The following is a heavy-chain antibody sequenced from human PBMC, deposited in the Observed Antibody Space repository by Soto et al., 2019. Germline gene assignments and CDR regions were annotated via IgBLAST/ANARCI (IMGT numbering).Heavy chain of an antibody. CDR1: GYTFTSYG. V-gene: IGHV1-18*01. Sequence: QVQLVQSGAEVKKPGASVKVSCKASGYTFTSYGISWVRQPPGQGLEWMGWISAYNGNTNYAQKLQGRVTMTTDTDTSTAYIELRSPRSDDTAVYSRARTGYYDILKDYYYCMEVWSRGSTVTVSS. CDR3: ARTGYYDILKDYYYCMEV. J-gene: IGHJ6*02. CDR2: ISAYNGNT. D-gene: IGHD3-9*01.